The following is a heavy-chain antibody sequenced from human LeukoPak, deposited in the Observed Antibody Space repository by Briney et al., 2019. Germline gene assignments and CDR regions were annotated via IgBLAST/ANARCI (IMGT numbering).Heavy chain of an antibody. D-gene: IGHD3-10*01. CDR2: ISYDGSNK. CDR1: GFTFSSYA. V-gene: IGHV3-30*14. Sequence: GGSLRLSCAASGFTFSSYAMHWVRQAPGKGLEWVAVISYDGSNKYYADSVKGRFTISRDNSKNTLYLQMNSLRAEDTAVYYCARDGYYGSGLFAYWGQGTLVTVSS. J-gene: IGHJ4*02. CDR3: ARDGYYGSGLFAY.